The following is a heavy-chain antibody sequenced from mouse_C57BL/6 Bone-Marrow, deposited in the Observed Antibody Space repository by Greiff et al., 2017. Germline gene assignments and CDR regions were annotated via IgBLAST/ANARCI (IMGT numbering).Heavy chain of an antibody. V-gene: IGHV1-69*01. CDR1: GYTFTSYW. D-gene: IGHD1-1*01. J-gene: IGHJ1*03. CDR2: IDPSDSYT. Sequence: VQLQQPGAELVMPGASVKLSCKASGYTFTSYWMHWVKQRPGQGLEWIGEIDPSDSYTTSNQKFKGKSTLTVGKSSSTAYMQLSSLTSEDYAVYDGAREKVSTVADWYYDVWGTGTTVTVSS. CDR3: AREKVSTVADWYYDV.